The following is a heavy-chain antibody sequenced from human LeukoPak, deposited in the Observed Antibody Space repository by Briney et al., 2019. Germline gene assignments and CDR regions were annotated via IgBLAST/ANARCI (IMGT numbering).Heavy chain of an antibody. V-gene: IGHV1-18*01. CDR1: GYTFTDYG. J-gene: IGHJ4*02. CDR2: ISVYNVNT. CDR3: ARDEIFGVGTHFDY. D-gene: IGHD3-3*01. Sequence: GPVKVSCVTSGYTFTDYGISWVRQAPGQGLEWLGWISVYNVNTKYAKKFQGRVTMTRDTSTTTVYMELTGLTSDDTATYFCARDEIFGVGTHFDYWGQGTPVIVSS.